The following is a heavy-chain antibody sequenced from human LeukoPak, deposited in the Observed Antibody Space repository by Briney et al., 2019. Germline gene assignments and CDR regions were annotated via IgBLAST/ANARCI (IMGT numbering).Heavy chain of an antibody. CDR2: IYHSGST. Sequence: PSETLSLTCAVSGGSISSSNWWSWVRQPPGKGLEWIGEIYHSGSTNYNPSLKSRVTISVDKSKNQFSLKVTSVTAADTAVYYCARALALDSSGYYYFDYWGQGTLVTVSS. D-gene: IGHD3-22*01. V-gene: IGHV4-4*02. J-gene: IGHJ4*02. CDR1: GGSISSSNW. CDR3: ARALALDSSGYYYFDY.